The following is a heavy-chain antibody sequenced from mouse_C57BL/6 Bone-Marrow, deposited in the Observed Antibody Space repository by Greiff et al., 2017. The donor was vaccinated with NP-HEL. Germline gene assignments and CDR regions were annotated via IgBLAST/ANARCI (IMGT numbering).Heavy chain of an antibody. CDR3: ARGGMVTRDY. J-gene: IGHJ2*01. CDR1: GYAFTNYL. V-gene: IGHV1-54*01. D-gene: IGHD2-2*01. CDR2: INPGSGGT. Sequence: VQLQESGAELVRPGTSVKVSCKASGYAFTNYLIEWVKQRPGQGLEWIGVINPGSGGTNYNEKFKGKATLTADKSSSTAYMQLSSLTSEDSAVYFCARGGMVTRDYWGQGTTLTVSS.